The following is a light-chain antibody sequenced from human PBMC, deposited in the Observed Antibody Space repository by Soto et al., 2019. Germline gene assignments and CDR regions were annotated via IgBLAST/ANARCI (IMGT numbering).Light chain of an antibody. CDR1: QSVSSSY. V-gene: IGKV3-20*01. J-gene: IGKJ1*01. Sequence: EIVLTQSPGPLSLSPGERATLSCRASQSVSSSYLAWYQQKPGQAPRLLIYGASSRATGIPDRFSGSGSGKDFNLTISTLEPEDFAVYYCKQYGSSPGSFGQGTKVEIK. CDR2: GAS. CDR3: KQYGSSPGS.